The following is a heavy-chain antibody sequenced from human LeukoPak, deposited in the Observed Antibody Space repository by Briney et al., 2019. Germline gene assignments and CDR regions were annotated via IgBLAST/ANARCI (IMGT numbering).Heavy chain of an antibody. CDR1: GGSVSGYY. V-gene: IGHV4-59*02. CDR3: ARIQRYCSGGACYVLDN. J-gene: IGHJ4*02. Sequence: SETLSLTCVVSGGSVSGYYWGWIRQPPGRGLEWIGYVYYSGSTNYNPSFKSRITISVDTSRNQFSLQLSSVTAADTAGYYCARIQRYCSGGACYVLDNWGQGTLVAVSS. CDR2: VYYSGST. D-gene: IGHD2-15*01.